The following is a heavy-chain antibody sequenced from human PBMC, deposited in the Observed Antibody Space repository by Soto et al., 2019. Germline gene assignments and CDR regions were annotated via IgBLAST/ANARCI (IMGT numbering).Heavy chain of an antibody. CDR2: ISAYNGNT. Sequence: QVQLVQSGAEVKKPGASVKVSCKASGYTFTSYGITWVRQAPGQGLEWMGWISAYNGNTNYAQKLQGRVTMTTDTSTSTAYIEQSSLSLDDTAVNYCARGGRWSNDNWFDPWGQGTLVTVSS. CDR3: ARGGRWSNDNWFDP. D-gene: IGHD2-15*01. J-gene: IGHJ5*02. V-gene: IGHV1-18*01. CDR1: GYTFTSYG.